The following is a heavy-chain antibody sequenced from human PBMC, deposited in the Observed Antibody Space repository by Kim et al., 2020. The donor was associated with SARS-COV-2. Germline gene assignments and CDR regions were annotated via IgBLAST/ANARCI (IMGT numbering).Heavy chain of an antibody. J-gene: IGHJ4*02. CDR3: AIVSPGDRDGY. D-gene: IGHD7-27*01. CDR2: T. V-gene: IGHV1-58*01. Sequence: TNYAQKFQERVPITRDMSTSTAYMELSSLRSEDTAVYYCAIVSPGDRDGYWGQGTLVTVSS.